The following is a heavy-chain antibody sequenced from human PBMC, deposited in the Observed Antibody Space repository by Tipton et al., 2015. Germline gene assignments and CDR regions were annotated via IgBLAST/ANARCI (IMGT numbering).Heavy chain of an antibody. CDR1: GFTFTTYA. Sequence: SLRLSCTASGFTFTTYAMNWVRQAPGKGLEWVSIISDDSDTTYYADSVRGRFTISRDNSQNTLYLQMNSLRADDTAVYYCAKPAARYCSDGSCYSGAFDIWGQGAMVTVSS. V-gene: IGHV3-23*01. D-gene: IGHD2-15*01. CDR2: ISDDSDTT. CDR3: AKPAARYCSDGSCYSGAFDI. J-gene: IGHJ3*02.